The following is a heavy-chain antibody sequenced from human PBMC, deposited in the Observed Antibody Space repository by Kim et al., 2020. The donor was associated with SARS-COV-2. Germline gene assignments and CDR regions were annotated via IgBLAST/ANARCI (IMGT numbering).Heavy chain of an antibody. V-gene: IGHV3-7*03. CDR2: IKQDGSEK. D-gene: IGHD3-22*01. Sequence: GGSLRLSCAASGFTFSSYWMSWVRQAPGKGLEWVANIKQDGSEKYYVDSVKGRFTISRDNAKNSLYLQMNSLRAEDTAVYYCARESKSNYYDSSGYYYEYYFDSWGQGTLVTVSS. CDR3: ARESKSNYYDSSGYYYEYYFDS. J-gene: IGHJ4*02. CDR1: GFTFSSYW.